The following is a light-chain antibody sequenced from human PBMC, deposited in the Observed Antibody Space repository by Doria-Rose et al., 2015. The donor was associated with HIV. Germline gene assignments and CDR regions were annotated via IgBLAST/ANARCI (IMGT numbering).Light chain of an antibody. Sequence: IRVTQSPSSLSASVGDRVTITCRASQGISSALAWYQRKPGKAPKLLIYDASSLESGVPSRFSGSGSGTDFTLTISSLQPEDCATYYCQHFNSYPPLVTFGQGTRLEIK. V-gene: IGKV1-13*02. CDR2: DAS. J-gene: IGKJ5*01. CDR1: QGISSA. CDR3: QHFNSYPPLVT.